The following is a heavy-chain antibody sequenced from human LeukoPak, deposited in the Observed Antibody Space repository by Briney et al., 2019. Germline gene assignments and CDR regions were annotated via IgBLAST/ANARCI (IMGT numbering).Heavy chain of an antibody. CDR1: GGTFSSYA. D-gene: IGHD2-8*02. CDR2: IIPISATT. CDR3: ATSAYTGGVFDY. Sequence: GASVKVSCKTSGGTFSSYAISWVRQAPGQGLEWMGGIIPISATTNNAQKFQGRVTITADESTSTAYMELSSLRSEDTAVYYCATSAYTGGVFDYWGQGTLVTVSS. V-gene: IGHV1-69*13. J-gene: IGHJ4*02.